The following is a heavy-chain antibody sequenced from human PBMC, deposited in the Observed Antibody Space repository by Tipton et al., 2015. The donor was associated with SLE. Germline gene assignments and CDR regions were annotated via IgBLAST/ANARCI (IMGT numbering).Heavy chain of an antibody. D-gene: IGHD3-3*01. Sequence: TLSLTCTVSGGSISIHYWSWIQQPPGKGLEWIGYIYYSGSTNYNPSLKSRVTISVDTSKNQFSLKLSSVTAADPAVYYCARAPRRGFWEWLDWYFDLWGRGPLVTVSS. V-gene: IGHV4-59*11. CDR3: ARAPRRGFWEWLDWYFDL. J-gene: IGHJ2*01. CDR2: IYYSGST. CDR1: GGSISIHY.